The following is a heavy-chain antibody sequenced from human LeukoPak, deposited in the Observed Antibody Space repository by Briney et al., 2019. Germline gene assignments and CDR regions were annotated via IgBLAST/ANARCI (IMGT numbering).Heavy chain of an antibody. CDR2: INSKTDDGTT. CDR1: GFTFSNAW. Sequence: PGGSLRLSCAASGFTFSNAWMSWVRQGPGKGLEWVGRINSKTDDGTTDYAAPVIGRFNISRDDSKNTLYLQMNSLKSEDTALYYCTTGGLWYVDYGGQGILVTVSS. D-gene: IGHD6-13*01. V-gene: IGHV3-15*01. J-gene: IGHJ4*02. CDR3: TTGGLWYVDY.